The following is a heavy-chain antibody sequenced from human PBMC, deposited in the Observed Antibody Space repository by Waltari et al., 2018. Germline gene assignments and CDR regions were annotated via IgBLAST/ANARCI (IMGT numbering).Heavy chain of an antibody. CDR3: ASAYYDILD. D-gene: IGHD3-9*01. J-gene: IGHJ4*02. Sequence: EVQLEESGGGLVQPGGSLRLSCAASGFTFSSSWMHWVRQAPGKGLVWVSRIKRDGSTISYADSVKGRFTISRDNAKNTLYLQMNSLSAEDTAVYYCASAYYDILDWGQGTLVTVSS. CDR2: IKRDGSTI. V-gene: IGHV3-74*01. CDR1: GFTFSSSW.